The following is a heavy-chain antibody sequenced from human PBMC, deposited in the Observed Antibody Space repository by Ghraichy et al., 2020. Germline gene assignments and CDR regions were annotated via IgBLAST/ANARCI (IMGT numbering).Heavy chain of an antibody. V-gene: IGHV4-39*01. D-gene: IGHD3-3*01. Sequence: SQTLSLTCTVSAGSISSSSYYWGWIRQPPGKGLEWIGSIYYSGSAYYNPSLESRVTISVDTSKNQFSLKLSSVTAADTAVYYCARSTAVWGIGVVIPNWFDPWGQGTLVTVSS. J-gene: IGHJ5*02. CDR1: AGSISSSSYY. CDR3: ARSTAVWGIGVVIPNWFDP. CDR2: IYYSGSA.